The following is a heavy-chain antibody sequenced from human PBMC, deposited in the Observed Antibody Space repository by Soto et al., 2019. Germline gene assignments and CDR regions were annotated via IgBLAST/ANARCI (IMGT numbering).Heavy chain of an antibody. D-gene: IGHD5-12*01. J-gene: IGHJ4*02. CDR1: GGSFSGYY. CDR2: IYRSGTT. V-gene: IGHV4-59*01. Sequence: ASETLSLTCAVYGGSFSGYYWSWIRQPPGKGLEWIGHIYRSGTTRYNPSVESRVTISVDTSKNQFSLELSSVTAADTAVYYCARVQMATIYFDYWGQG. CDR3: ARVQMATIYFDY.